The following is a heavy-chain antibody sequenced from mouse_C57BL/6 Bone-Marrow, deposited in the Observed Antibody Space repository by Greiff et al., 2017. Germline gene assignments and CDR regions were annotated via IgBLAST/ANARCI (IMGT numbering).Heavy chain of an antibody. CDR2: IRLKSDNYAT. J-gene: IGHJ3*01. Sequence: EVQLQQSGGGLVQPGGSMKLSCVASGFTFSNYWMNWVRQSPEKGLEWVAQIRLKSDNYATHYAESVKGRFTISRDDSKSSVYLQMNNLRAEDTGIYYCTYYDYDEGAWFAYWGQGTLVTVSA. CDR1: GFTFSNYW. V-gene: IGHV6-3*01. D-gene: IGHD2-4*01. CDR3: TYYDYDEGAWFAY.